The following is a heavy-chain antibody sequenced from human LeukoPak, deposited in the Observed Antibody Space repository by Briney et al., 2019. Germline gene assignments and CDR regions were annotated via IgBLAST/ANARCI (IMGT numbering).Heavy chain of an antibody. CDR3: ARGLRYPPFYYYGMDV. Sequence: PSETLSLTCAVYGGSFSGYYWSWIRQPPGKGLEWIGEINHSGSTNYNPSLESRVTISVDTSKNQFSLKLSSVTAADTAVYYCARGLRYPPFYYYGMDVWGQGTTVTVSS. CDR2: INHSGST. CDR1: GGSFSGYY. V-gene: IGHV4-34*01. D-gene: IGHD3-9*01. J-gene: IGHJ6*02.